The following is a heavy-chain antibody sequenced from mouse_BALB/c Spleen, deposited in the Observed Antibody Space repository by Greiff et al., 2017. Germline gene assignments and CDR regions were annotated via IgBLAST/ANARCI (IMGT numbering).Heavy chain of an antibody. V-gene: IGHV1-18*01. CDR3: ARGPYGSSYDYAMDY. J-gene: IGHJ4*01. D-gene: IGHD1-1*01. CDR2: INPNNGGT. CDR1: GYTFTEYT. Sequence: EVQLVESGPELVKPGASVKISCKTSGYTFTEYTMHWVKQSHGKSLEWIGGINPNNGGTSYNQKFKGKATLTVDKSSSTAYMELRSLTSEDSAVYYCARGPYGSSYDYAMDYWGQGTSVTVSS.